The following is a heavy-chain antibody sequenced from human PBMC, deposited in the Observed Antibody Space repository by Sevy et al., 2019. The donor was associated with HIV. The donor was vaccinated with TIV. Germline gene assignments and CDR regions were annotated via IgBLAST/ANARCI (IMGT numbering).Heavy chain of an antibody. Sequence: GESLKISCKGSGYNFPNYGIAWVCQMPGKDLEWMGIIYPGDSDVRYSPSFQGQVTFSADKSISTAYLQWSSLKASDSAIYYCARGVLASYFDYWGQGTLVTVSS. V-gene: IGHV5-51*01. J-gene: IGHJ4*02. D-gene: IGHD3-3*02. CDR3: ARGVLASYFDY. CDR1: GYNFPNYG. CDR2: IYPGDSDV.